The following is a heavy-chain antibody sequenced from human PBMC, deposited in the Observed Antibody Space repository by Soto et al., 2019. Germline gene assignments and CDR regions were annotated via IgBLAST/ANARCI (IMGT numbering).Heavy chain of an antibody. CDR3: ARVRRDYYGSGSYSYFDY. CDR2: IYYSGST. Sequence: SSETLSLTCTVSGGSISSYYWSWIRQPPGKGLEWIGYIYYSGSTNYNPSLKSRVTISVDTSKNQFSLKLSSVTAADTAVYYCARVRRDYYGSGSYSYFDYWGQGTLVTVSS. D-gene: IGHD3-10*01. CDR1: GGSISSYY. V-gene: IGHV4-59*01. J-gene: IGHJ4*02.